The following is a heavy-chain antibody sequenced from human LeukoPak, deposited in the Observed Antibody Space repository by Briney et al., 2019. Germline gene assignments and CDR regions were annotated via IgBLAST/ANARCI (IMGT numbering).Heavy chain of an antibody. CDR3: ARALAAAGSY. Sequence: GRSLRLSCAASGFTFSSYAMHWVRQVPGKGLEWVAVISYDGSNKYYADSVKGRFTISRDNAKNSLYLQMNSLRAEDTAVYYCARALAAAGSYWGQGTLVTVSS. V-gene: IGHV3-30-3*01. CDR1: GFTFSSYA. CDR2: ISYDGSNK. D-gene: IGHD6-25*01. J-gene: IGHJ4*02.